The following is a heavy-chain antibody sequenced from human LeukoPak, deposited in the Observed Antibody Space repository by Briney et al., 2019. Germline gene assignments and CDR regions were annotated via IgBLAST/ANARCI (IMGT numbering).Heavy chain of an antibody. V-gene: IGHV5-51*01. CDR1: GYSFTNYW. Sequence: GESLKISCQGSGYSFTNYWIAWVRQMPGKGLEWMGIIYPGDSDTRYSPSFQGQVTISVDKSLNTAYLQWSSLKASDTAIYYCARRGEGLEYFHHWGQGTLVTVSS. D-gene: IGHD3-16*01. CDR2: IYPGDSDT. CDR3: ARRGEGLEYFHH. J-gene: IGHJ1*01.